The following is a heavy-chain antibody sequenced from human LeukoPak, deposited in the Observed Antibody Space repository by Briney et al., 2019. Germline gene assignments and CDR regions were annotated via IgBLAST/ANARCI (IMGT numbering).Heavy chain of an antibody. CDR2: IDTAGGT. D-gene: IGHD6-19*01. J-gene: IGHJ5*02. Sequence: GGSLRLSCAASGFTFSSYDMHWVRQVTGKGLEWVSGIDTAGGTYYPDSVKGRFTMSRENAKNSLHLQMNNLRAGDTAVYYCARAVAGTHWLDPWGQGTLVTVSS. CDR3: ARAVAGTHWLDP. CDR1: GFTFSSYD. V-gene: IGHV3-13*01.